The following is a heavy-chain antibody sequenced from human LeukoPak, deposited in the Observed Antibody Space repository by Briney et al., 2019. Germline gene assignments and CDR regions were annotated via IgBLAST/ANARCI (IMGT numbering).Heavy chain of an antibody. D-gene: IGHD1-26*01. J-gene: IGHJ4*02. Sequence: SETLSLTCTVSGGSISSSSYYWGWIRQPPGKGLEWIGYIYYSGSTNYNPSLKSRVTISVDTSKNQFSLKLSSVTAADTAVYYCAREAVGATTRIFDYWGQGTLVTVSS. CDR1: GGSISSSSYY. CDR3: AREAVGATTRIFDY. CDR2: IYYSGST. V-gene: IGHV4-61*01.